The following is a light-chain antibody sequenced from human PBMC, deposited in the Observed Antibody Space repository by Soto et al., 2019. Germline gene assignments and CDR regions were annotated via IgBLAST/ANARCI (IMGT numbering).Light chain of an antibody. CDR1: SSNLGAGYD. J-gene: IGLJ3*02. CDR3: QAYDYSLTASV. V-gene: IGLV1-40*01. CDR2: GNR. Sequence: QSVLTQPPSVSGAPGQRVTISCTGNSSNLGAGYDVHWYQQLPGAAPKLVIFGNRNRPSGVPERFSGSKSGTSASLPITGVQAEDEDDYYCQAYDYSLTASVFGGGTKLTVL.